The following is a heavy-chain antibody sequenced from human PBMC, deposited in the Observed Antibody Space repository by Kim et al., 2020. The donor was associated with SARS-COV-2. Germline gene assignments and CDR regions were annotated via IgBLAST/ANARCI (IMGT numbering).Heavy chain of an antibody. V-gene: IGHV3-30*18. Sequence: GGSLRLSCAASGFTFSSYGMHWVRQAPGKGLEWVAVISYDGSNKYYADSVKGRFTISRDNSKNTLYLQMNSLRAEDTAVYYCAKDNKMLLWFGELNDWGQGTLVTVSS. D-gene: IGHD3-10*01. CDR2: ISYDGSNK. J-gene: IGHJ4*02. CDR3: AKDNKMLLWFGELND. CDR1: GFTFSSYG.